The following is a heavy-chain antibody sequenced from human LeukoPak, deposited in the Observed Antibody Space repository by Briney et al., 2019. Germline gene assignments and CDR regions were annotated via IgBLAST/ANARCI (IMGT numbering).Heavy chain of an antibody. V-gene: IGHV3-48*03. D-gene: IGHD3-9*01. CDR3: ARVLRYFVDDY. J-gene: IGHJ4*02. Sequence: GGSLRLSCAASGFTFSSYEMNWVRQAPGKGLEWVSYISSSGSTIYYADSVKGRFTISRDNAKNSLYLQMNSLRAEDTAVYYCARVLRYFVDDYWGQGTLVTVSS. CDR2: ISSSGSTI. CDR1: GFTFSSYE.